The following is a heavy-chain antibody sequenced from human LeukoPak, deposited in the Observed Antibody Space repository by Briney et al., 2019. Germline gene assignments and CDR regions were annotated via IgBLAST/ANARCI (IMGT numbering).Heavy chain of an antibody. D-gene: IGHD1-26*01. CDR1: EFIVKSNY. CDR2: ISSSSSYI. V-gene: IGHV3-21*01. J-gene: IGHJ4*02. CDR3: ARLVWSGSYYFDY. Sequence: QPGGSLRLSCAASEFIVKSNYMSWVRQAPGRGLEWVSSISSSSSYIYYADSVKGRFTISRDNAKNSLYLQMNSLRAEDTAVYYCARLVWSGSYYFDYWGQGTLVTVSS.